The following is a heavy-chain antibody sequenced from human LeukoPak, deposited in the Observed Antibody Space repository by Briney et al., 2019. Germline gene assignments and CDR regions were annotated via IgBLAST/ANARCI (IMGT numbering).Heavy chain of an antibody. CDR3: ARDRRGWELLPLPLDY. CDR2: ISAYNGNT. Sequence: GASVKVSCKASGYTFTSYGISWVRQAPGQGLEWMGWISAYNGNTNYAQKLQGRVTMTTDTSTSTAYMELRSLRSDDTAVYYCARDRRGWELLPLPLDYWGQGTLVTVSS. V-gene: IGHV1-18*01. D-gene: IGHD1-26*01. CDR1: GYTFTSYG. J-gene: IGHJ4*02.